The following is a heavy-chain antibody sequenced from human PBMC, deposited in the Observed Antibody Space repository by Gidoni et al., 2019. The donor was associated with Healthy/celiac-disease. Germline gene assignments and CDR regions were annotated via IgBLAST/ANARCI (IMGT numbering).Heavy chain of an antibody. CDR1: AGSFSGYY. Sequence: QVQLQQWGAVLLKPSETLSLTCAVYAGSFSGYYWSWIRQPPGQGLEWIGEINHSGSTNYNPSLKSRVTISVDTSKNQFSLKLSSVTAADTAVYYCARSDEYSSGWFDYWGQGTLVTVSS. CDR3: ARSDEYSSGWFDY. CDR2: INHSGST. D-gene: IGHD6-19*01. V-gene: IGHV4-34*01. J-gene: IGHJ4*02.